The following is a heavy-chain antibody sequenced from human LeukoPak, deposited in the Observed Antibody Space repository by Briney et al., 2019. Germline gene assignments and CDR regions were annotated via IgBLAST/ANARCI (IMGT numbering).Heavy chain of an antibody. CDR1: GGSISTSGYY. CDR3: TRDRGQWLVDH. D-gene: IGHD6-19*01. CDR2: IDSGGNT. V-gene: IGHV4-39*07. Sequence: MTSETLSLTCTVSGGSISTSGYYWGWIRQPPGKGLEYFASIDSGGNTYYNPSLQSRVTISADTSKNQFSLKLSYVTAADTAVYYCTRDRGQWLVDHWGQGTLVTVSS. J-gene: IGHJ4*02.